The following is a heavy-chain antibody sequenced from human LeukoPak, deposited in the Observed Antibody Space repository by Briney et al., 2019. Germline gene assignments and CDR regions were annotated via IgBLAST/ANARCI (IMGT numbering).Heavy chain of an antibody. J-gene: IGHJ4*02. CDR3: ATVGMWLRYCSSTSCYESFN. CDR1: GGTFSSYA. D-gene: IGHD2-2*01. V-gene: IGHV1-69*05. CDR2: IIPIFGTA. Sequence: ASVKVSCKASGGTFSSYAISWVRQAPGQGLEWMGRIIPIFGTANYAQKFQGRVTITTDESTSTAYMELSSLRSKDTAVYYCATVGMWLRYCSSTSCYESFNWGQGTLVTVSS.